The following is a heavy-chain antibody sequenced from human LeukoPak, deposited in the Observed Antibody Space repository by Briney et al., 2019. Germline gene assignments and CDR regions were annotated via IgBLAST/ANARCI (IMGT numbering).Heavy chain of an antibody. V-gene: IGHV4-31*03. Sequence: SETLSLTCTVSGGSISSGGYYWSWIRQHPGKGLGWIGYIYYSGSTYYNPSLKGRVTISVDTSKNQFSLKLSSVTAADTAVYYCARDPRWSYHRGAFDIWGQGTMVTVSS. J-gene: IGHJ3*02. CDR3: ARDPRWSYHRGAFDI. CDR1: GGSISSGGYY. CDR2: IYYSGST. D-gene: IGHD4-23*01.